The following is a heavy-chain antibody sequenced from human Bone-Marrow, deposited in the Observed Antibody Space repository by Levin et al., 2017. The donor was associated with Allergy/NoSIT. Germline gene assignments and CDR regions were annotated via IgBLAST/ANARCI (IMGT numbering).Heavy chain of an antibody. Sequence: SCEVSGFTFRDYQMTWIRQAPGKGLEWLADISSDSKYRRYADSVKGRITISRDNAKNSLHLQMNSLRVEDTAVYYCARTGYSYFFDYWGHGSLVNVSS. CDR1: GFTFRDYQ. CDR3: ARTGYSYFFDY. D-gene: IGHD5-18*01. V-gene: IGHV3-11*03. CDR2: ISSDSKYR. J-gene: IGHJ4*01.